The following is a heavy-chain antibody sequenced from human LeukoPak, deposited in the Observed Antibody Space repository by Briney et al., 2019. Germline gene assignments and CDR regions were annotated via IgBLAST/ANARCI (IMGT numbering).Heavy chain of an antibody. Sequence: GGSVKVSCKASGYTFTGYYMHWVRQAPGQGLEWMGRINPNSGGTNYAQKFQGRVTMTRDTSISTAYMELSRLRSDDTAVYYCAYEARVATIFNYWGQGTLVTVSS. CDR2: INPNSGGT. CDR3: AYEARVATIFNY. J-gene: IGHJ4*02. D-gene: IGHD5-24*01. CDR1: GYTFTGYY. V-gene: IGHV1-2*06.